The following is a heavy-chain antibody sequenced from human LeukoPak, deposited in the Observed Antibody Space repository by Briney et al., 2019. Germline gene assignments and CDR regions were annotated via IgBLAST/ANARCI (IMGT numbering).Heavy chain of an antibody. D-gene: IGHD3-16*01. CDR3: ARALEGGHIDF. Sequence: ASVMVSCKAAGDIFTSYDFNRVRQASGQWFEWMGWMSPKSGNTGYAQKFQGRVTMTRDTSISTAYMELSSLRSEDTAVYYCARALEGGHIDFWARGTLVTVSS. V-gene: IGHV1-8*01. CDR1: GDIFTSYD. J-gene: IGHJ4*02. CDR2: MSPKSGNT.